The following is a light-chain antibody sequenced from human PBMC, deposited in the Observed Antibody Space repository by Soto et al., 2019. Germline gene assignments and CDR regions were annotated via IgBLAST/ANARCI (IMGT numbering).Light chain of an antibody. CDR2: GAS. CDR3: QQYHNWPPLT. Sequence: DIVVTQSPATLSVSPGERATLSCRASQSVSSDLAWYQQKPGQAPRLLIYGASTRATGIPARFSGSGSGTEFTLTISSLQSEDFAVYDGQQYHNWPPLTFGGGTKVDIK. V-gene: IGKV3-15*01. CDR1: QSVSSD. J-gene: IGKJ4*01.